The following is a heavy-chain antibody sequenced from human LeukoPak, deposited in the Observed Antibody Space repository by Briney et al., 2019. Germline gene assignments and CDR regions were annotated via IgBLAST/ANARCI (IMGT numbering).Heavy chain of an antibody. Sequence: WASVKVSCKASGYTFTSYDINWVRQATGQGREWMGWMNPNSGNTGYAQKFQGRVTMTRNTSISTAYMELSSLRYEDTAVYYCAIGGPREPVSINDAFDIWGQGTMVTVSS. CDR1: GYTFTSYD. D-gene: IGHD1-26*01. CDR2: MNPNSGNT. CDR3: AIGGPREPVSINDAFDI. V-gene: IGHV1-8*01. J-gene: IGHJ3*02.